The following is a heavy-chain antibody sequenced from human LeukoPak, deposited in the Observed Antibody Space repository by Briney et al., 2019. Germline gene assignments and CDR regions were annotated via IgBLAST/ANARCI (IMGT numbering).Heavy chain of an antibody. CDR2: IYYSGST. CDR3: AADTAMVKGGFDP. D-gene: IGHD5-18*01. J-gene: IGHJ5*02. CDR1: GGSVSSYY. Sequence: SETLSLTCTVSGGSVSSYYWSWIRQPPGKGLEWIGYIYYSGSTNYNPSLKSRVTISVDTSKNQFSLKLSSVTAADTAVYYCAADTAMVKGGFDPWGQGTLVTVSS. V-gene: IGHV4-59*02.